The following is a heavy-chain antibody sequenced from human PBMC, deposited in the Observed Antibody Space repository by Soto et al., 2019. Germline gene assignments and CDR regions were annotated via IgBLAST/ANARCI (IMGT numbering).Heavy chain of an antibody. Sequence: EVQLVESERGLVQRGGSLRLSCAASGFTFNYYWMHWVRQAPGQGLVWVAHIQNDGSRTTYADSVKGRFTISRDNAKNTMYLQMNSLRAEDTAVYYCARGDLGGFDLWGQGTTVTVSS. CDR2: IQNDGSRT. J-gene: IGHJ3*01. D-gene: IGHD2-21*02. V-gene: IGHV3-74*01. CDR1: GFTFNYYW. CDR3: ARGDLGGFDL.